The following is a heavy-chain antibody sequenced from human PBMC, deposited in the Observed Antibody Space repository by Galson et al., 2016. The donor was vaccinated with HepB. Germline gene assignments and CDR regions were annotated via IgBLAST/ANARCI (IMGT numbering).Heavy chain of an antibody. D-gene: IGHD2-15*01. CDR3: ARLVRYCSADSFAFKGHWFDP. CDR1: GYSFNGHW. Sequence: QSGAEVKKPGESLKISCKGSGYSFNGHWIAWVRQMPGKGLEWMGIIYPDDSQTKYSPSFQGRVTMSVDKSISTAHLQWSSLKASDTAMYYCARLVRYCSADSFAFKGHWFDPWGQGTLVTVSS. V-gene: IGHV5-51*01. CDR2: IYPDDSQT. J-gene: IGHJ5*02.